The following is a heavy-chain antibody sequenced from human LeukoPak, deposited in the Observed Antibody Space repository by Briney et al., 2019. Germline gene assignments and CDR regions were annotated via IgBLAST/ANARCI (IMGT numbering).Heavy chain of an antibody. CDR2: IKQDGSEK. J-gene: IGHJ4*02. V-gene: IGHV3-7*03. CDR3: ARDKSAGADTGSSFYY. CDR1: GFTFSNYW. D-gene: IGHD3-10*01. Sequence: GGSLRLSCVGSGFTFSNYWMTWVRQALGKGLEWVASIKQDGSEKYYVDSVKGRFTFSRDNAKNSLYLQMDSLRAEDTAVYYCARDKSAGADTGSSFYYWGQGALVTVSS.